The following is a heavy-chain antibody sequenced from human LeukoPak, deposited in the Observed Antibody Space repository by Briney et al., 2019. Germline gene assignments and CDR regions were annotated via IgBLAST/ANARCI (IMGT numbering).Heavy chain of an antibody. J-gene: IGHJ4*02. CDR3: ASARTSVGATSHPIYL. CDR2: INPNSGGT. Sequence: ASVKVSCKASGYTFTGYYMHWVRQAPGQGLEWMGWINPNSGGTNYAQKFQGRVTMTRDTSISTAYMELSSLRSEDTAVYYCASARTSVGATSHPIYLRGQGNLV. D-gene: IGHD1-26*01. V-gene: IGHV1-2*02. CDR1: GYTFTGYY.